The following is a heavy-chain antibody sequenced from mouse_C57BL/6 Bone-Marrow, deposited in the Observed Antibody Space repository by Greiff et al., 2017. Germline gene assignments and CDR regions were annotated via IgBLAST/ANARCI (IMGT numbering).Heavy chain of an antibody. CDR2: IDPSDSYT. Sequence: QVQLQQPGAELVMPGASVKLSCKASGYTFTSYWMHWVKRRPGQGLEWIGEIDPSDSYTNYNQKFKGKSTLTVDKSSSTAYMQLSSLTSEDSAVYYCARRGGSTVVAHFDVWGTGTTVTVSS. J-gene: IGHJ1*03. CDR3: ARRGGSTVVAHFDV. D-gene: IGHD1-1*01. V-gene: IGHV1-69*01. CDR1: GYTFTSYW.